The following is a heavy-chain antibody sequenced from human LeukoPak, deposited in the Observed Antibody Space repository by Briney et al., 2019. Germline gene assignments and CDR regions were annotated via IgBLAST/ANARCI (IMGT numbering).Heavy chain of an antibody. D-gene: IGHD3-16*01. Sequence: PSETLSLTCAVYGGSFSGYYWSWIRQPPGKGLEWIGEINHSGSTNYNPSLKSRVTISVDTSKNQFSLKLSSVTAADTAVYYCARRSLYVTPFDYWGQGTLVTVSS. V-gene: IGHV4-34*01. CDR2: INHSGST. CDR3: ARRSLYVTPFDY. CDR1: GGSFSGYY. J-gene: IGHJ4*02.